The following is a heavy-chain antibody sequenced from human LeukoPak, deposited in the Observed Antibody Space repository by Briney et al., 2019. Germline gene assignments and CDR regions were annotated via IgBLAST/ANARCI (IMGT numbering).Heavy chain of an antibody. J-gene: IGHJ5*02. CDR2: IYYSGST. CDR3: ARHKNGYYRGWFDP. D-gene: IGHD3-22*01. Sequence: SETLSLTCTVSGGSISSYYWSWIRQPPGKGLEWIGYIYYSGSTNYNPSLKSRVTISVATSKNQFSLKLSSVTATDTAVYYCARHKNGYYRGWFDPWGQGTLVTVSS. CDR1: GGSISSYY. V-gene: IGHV4-59*08.